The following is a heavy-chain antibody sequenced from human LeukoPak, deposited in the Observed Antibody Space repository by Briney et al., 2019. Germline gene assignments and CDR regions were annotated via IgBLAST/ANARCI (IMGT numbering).Heavy chain of an antibody. CDR1: GFHFSIYY. CDR3: VGEDFWRVDV. V-gene: IGHV3-7*01. D-gene: IGHD3-3*01. CDR2: IKPDGGEK. J-gene: IGHJ6*02. Sequence: GGSLRLSCAASGFHFSIYYMSWVRQAPGKGLEWVAKIKPDGGEKYYVDSVEGRFAFSRDNARNSMYLQMNDLRVEDTAVYYCVGEDFWRVDVWGQGTTVTVSS.